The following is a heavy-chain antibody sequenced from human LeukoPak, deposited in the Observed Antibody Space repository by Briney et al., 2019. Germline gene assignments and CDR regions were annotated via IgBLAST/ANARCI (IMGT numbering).Heavy chain of an antibody. CDR1: GFIVSSNY. V-gene: IGHV3-66*02. Sequence: GGSLRLSCAASGFIVSSNYMSWVRQAPGKGLEWVSVIYSGGSTYYADSVKGRFTISRDNSENTLYLQMNSLRAEDTAVFYCAKDMCSSTSCSRRAFDIWGQGTMVTVSS. D-gene: IGHD2-2*01. J-gene: IGHJ3*02. CDR2: IYSGGST. CDR3: AKDMCSSTSCSRRAFDI.